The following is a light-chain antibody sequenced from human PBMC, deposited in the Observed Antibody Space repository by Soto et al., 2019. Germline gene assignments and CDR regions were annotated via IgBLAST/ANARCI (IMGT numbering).Light chain of an antibody. CDR2: DVS. Sequence: QPVLTQPASVSGSPGQSIAISCTGTSSDVGNYNYVSWYQQHPGKAPKLMIYDVSNRPSGVSNRFSGSKSGNTASLTISGLQPEDEADYYCNSYTSSSTYVFGTGTKLTVL. V-gene: IGLV2-14*03. J-gene: IGLJ1*01. CDR3: NSYTSSSTYV. CDR1: SSDVGNYNY.